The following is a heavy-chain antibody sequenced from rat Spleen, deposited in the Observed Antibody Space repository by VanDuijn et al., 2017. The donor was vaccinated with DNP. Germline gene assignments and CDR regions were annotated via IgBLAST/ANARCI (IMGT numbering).Heavy chain of an antibody. Sequence: EVQLVESGGGLVQPGRSLKLSCAASGFSFSYYYMAWVRQAPTKGLEWVATISYDDGSTYYRDSVKGRFTISRDNAKSILYLQMNSLRSEDMATYYCVRWNSGHFDYWGQGVMVPVSS. V-gene: IGHV5-7*01. J-gene: IGHJ2*01. CDR1: GFSFSYYY. CDR3: VRWNSGHFDY. CDR2: ISYDDGST. D-gene: IGHD4-3*01.